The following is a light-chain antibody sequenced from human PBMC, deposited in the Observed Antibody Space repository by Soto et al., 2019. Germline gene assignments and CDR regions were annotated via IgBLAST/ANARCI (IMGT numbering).Light chain of an antibody. V-gene: IGKV1-39*01. CDR2: SAS. Sequence: DIQMTQSPSSLSASVGDRVTITCRASQSVTTYLNWYQQKPGKAPKFLIYSASSLQSGVPSRFRGSGSTTEFTLTISSLQPEDFATYYCQQSYSSPLTFGGGTKVEIK. J-gene: IGKJ4*01. CDR3: QQSYSSPLT. CDR1: QSVTTY.